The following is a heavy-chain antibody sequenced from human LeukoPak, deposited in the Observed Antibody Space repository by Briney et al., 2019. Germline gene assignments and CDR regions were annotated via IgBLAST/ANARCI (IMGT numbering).Heavy chain of an antibody. Sequence: GASVKVSCKVSGYTFTDYYMHWVRQAPGQGLEYMGWISPNSGGTNYAQYFQGRVTMTRDTSISTAYMELSRLRSDDTAVYYCGRPDFGSGNYYPPPHWGQGTLVTVSS. CDR1: GYTFTDYY. J-gene: IGHJ4*02. D-gene: IGHD3-10*01. V-gene: IGHV1-2*02. CDR2: ISPNSGGT. CDR3: GRPDFGSGNYYPPPH.